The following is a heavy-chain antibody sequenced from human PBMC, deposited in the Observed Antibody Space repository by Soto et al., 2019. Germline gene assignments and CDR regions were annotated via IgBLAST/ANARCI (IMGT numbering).Heavy chain of an antibody. Sequence: QVQLVQSGAEVKKPGSSVKVSCKASGGTFSSYAISWVRQAPGQGLEWMGGIIPIFGTANYAQKFQGRVTITADESTSTAYMELSSLRSDDTAVYYCAWGNTFGGVIVTGPPDYWGQGTLVTVSS. CDR2: IIPIFGTA. J-gene: IGHJ4*02. V-gene: IGHV1-69*01. CDR1: GGTFSSYA. D-gene: IGHD3-16*02. CDR3: AWGNTFGGVIVTGPPDY.